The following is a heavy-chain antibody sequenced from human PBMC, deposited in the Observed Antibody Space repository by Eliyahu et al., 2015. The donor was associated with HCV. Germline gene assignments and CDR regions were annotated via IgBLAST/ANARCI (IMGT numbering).Heavy chain of an antibody. CDR2: ISSSSSYI. D-gene: IGHD5-24*01. CDR1: XFTFSSYS. V-gene: IGHV3-21*01. CDR3: ARDVEMATMFDY. J-gene: IGHJ4*02. Sequence: EVQLVESGGGLVKPGGSLRLSCAASXFTFSSYSMNWVRQAPGKGLEWVSSISSSSSYIYYADSVKGRFTISRDNAKNSLYLQMNSLRAEDTAVYYCARDVEMATMFDYWGQGTLVTVSS.